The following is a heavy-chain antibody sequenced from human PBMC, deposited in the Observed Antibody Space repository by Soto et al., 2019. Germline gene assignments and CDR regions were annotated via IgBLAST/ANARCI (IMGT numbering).Heavy chain of an antibody. CDR3: ARGLVRYFDWFYGMDV. CDR2: IYHSGST. D-gene: IGHD3-9*01. Sequence: SETLSLTCAVSGGSISSGGYSWSWIRQPPGKGLEWIGYIYHSGSTYYNPSLKSRVTISVDRSKNQFSLKLSSVTAADTAVYYCARGLVRYFDWFYGMDVWGQGTTVTVSS. CDR1: GGSISSGGYS. J-gene: IGHJ6*02. V-gene: IGHV4-30-2*01.